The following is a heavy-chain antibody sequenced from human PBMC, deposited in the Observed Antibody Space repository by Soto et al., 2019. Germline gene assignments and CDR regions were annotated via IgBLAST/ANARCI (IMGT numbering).Heavy chain of an antibody. D-gene: IGHD3-22*01. J-gene: IGHJ4*02. CDR1: GYSFTSYW. CDR2: IYPGDSDT. V-gene: IGHV5-51*01. CDR3: ARFLHYDSTGYPPFHY. Sequence: GESLKISCKGSGYSFTSYWIGWVRQMPGKGLEWMGIIYPGDSDTRYSPSFQGQVTISADKSISTAYLQWSSLKASDTAMYYCARFLHYDSTGYPPFHYWGQGTLVTVS.